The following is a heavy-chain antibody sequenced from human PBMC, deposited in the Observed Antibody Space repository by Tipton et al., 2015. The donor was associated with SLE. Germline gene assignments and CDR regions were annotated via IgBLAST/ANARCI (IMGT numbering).Heavy chain of an antibody. CDR1: GVSIGSGGYY. J-gene: IGHJ3*02. CDR3: ARDRDIVLEPVPIPPAFDI. V-gene: IGHV4-31*03. CDR2: IYYSGTS. D-gene: IGHD2-8*02. Sequence: LSLTCTVSGVSIGSGGYYWSWIRQHPGQGLEYIGYIYYSGTSYCIPSLKSRVMISVDTSKNEFSLRLSSVTVADTAVYYCARDRDIVLEPVPIPPAFDIWGQGTTVTVSS.